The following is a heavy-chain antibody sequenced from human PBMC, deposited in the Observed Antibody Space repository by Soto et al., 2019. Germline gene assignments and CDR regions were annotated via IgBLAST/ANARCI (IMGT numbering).Heavy chain of an antibody. Sequence: EVQLVESGGGLVKAGGSLRLSCAASGFTFSGYSMTWVRRAPGKGLEWVSSISSSSRDIYYADSVKGRFTIYRDHAKNSQYLQMNGLRAEDTAVYYCARGGSYYYYSSGSLDYWRQGTLVPVPS. CDR2: ISSSSRDI. CDR3: ARGGSYYYYSSGSLDY. V-gene: IGHV3-21*01. J-gene: IGHJ4*02. D-gene: IGHD3-22*01. CDR1: GFTFSGYS.